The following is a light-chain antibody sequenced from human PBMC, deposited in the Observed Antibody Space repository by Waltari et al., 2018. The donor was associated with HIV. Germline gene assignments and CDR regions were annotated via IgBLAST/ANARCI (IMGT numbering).Light chain of an antibody. CDR3: QQLNTYPHT. V-gene: IGKV1-9*01. Sequence: DIHLTQSPSFLSASVGDRVTITCRASQDSSNSEAWYQQRPGKAPKLLMYSTSTLQSGVPSRFRGSRSRTEFTLTIASLQAEDFATYFCQQLNTYPHTFGQGTKVEI. J-gene: IGKJ2*01. CDR2: STS. CDR1: QDSSNS.